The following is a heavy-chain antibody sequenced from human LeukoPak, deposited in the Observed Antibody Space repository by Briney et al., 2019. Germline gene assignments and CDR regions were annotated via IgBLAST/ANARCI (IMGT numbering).Heavy chain of an antibody. D-gene: IGHD1-26*01. CDR3: ARAIVGATYFDY. CDR2: IYTSGST. CDR1: GGSISSGSYY. V-gene: IGHV4-61*02. Sequence: SQTLSLTCTVSGGSISSGSYYWSWIRQPAGKGLEWIGRIYTSGSTNYNPSLKSRVTISVDTSKNQFSLKLSSVTAADTAVYYCARAIVGATYFDYWGQGTLVTVSS. J-gene: IGHJ4*02.